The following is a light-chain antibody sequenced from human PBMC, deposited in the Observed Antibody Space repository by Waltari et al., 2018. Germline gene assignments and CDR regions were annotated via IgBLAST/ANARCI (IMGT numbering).Light chain of an antibody. V-gene: IGKV3-20*01. CDR2: DTS. CDR1: QSVSRNF. Sequence: EIVLTQSPGTLSLSPGERATLPCRPSQSVSRNFVAWYQQKPGQAPRLLIYDTSSRASGIPDRFSGSGSGTDFTLTISSLEPEDIGTFYCQQYGNTPRTFGQGTKVEIK. J-gene: IGKJ1*01. CDR3: QQYGNTPRT.